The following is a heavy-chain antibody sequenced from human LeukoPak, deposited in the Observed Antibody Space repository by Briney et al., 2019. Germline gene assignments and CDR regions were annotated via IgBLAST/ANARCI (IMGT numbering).Heavy chain of an antibody. J-gene: IGHJ2*01. CDR2: ISGGGENT. D-gene: IGHD3-16*01. V-gene: IGHV3-23*01. CDR1: GFTFTSYA. CDR3: AKPRMMTTGVGRYFDL. Sequence: GGSLRLSCGASGFTFTSYAMSWIRQAPGKGLEWVSAISGGGENTYYGDSVKGRFTISRDNSKNTLYLQMNSLRAEDTATYYCAKPRMMTTGVGRYFDLWGRGTLVTVSS.